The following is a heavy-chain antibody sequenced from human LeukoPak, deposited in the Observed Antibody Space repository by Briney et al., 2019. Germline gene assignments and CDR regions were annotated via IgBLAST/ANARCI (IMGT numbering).Heavy chain of an antibody. Sequence: SVKVSCKASGGTFSSYAISWVRQAPGQGLEWMGRIIPILGIANYAQKFQGRVTITADKSTRTAYMELSSLRSEDTAVYYCAREHYDILTGYYGLDAFDIWGQGTMVTVSS. CDR1: GGTFSSYA. J-gene: IGHJ3*02. D-gene: IGHD3-9*01. CDR3: AREHYDILTGYYGLDAFDI. V-gene: IGHV1-69*04. CDR2: IIPILGIA.